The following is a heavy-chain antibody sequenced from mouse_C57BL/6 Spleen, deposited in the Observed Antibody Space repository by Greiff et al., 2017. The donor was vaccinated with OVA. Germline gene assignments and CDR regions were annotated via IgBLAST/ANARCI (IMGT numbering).Heavy chain of an antibody. CDR1: GYTFTSYG. J-gene: IGHJ2*01. D-gene: IGHD1-1*01. CDR2: IYPRSGNT. Sequence: QVQLKQSGAELARPGASVKLSCKASGYTFTSYGISWVKQRTGQGLEWIGEIYPRSGNTYYNEKFKGKATLTADKSSSTAYMELRSLTSEDSAVYFCALHYYGSSSYYFDYWGQGTTLTVSS. CDR3: ALHYYGSSSYYFDY. V-gene: IGHV1-81*01.